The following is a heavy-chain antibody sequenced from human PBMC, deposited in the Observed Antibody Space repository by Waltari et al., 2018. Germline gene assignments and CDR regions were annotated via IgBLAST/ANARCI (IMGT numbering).Heavy chain of an antibody. CDR3: ARLVGSYYFHMDV. CDR2: IYYSGSA. V-gene: IGHV4-39*07. Sequence: QLQLQESGPGLLKPSETLSLTCSVSGGSITRIAYYWGWIRQPPGKGLEWFGSIYYSGSAYYNPSVKNRVTISVDTTKNQFSLRLYSVTAADTAVYYCARLVGSYYFHMDVWGKGTTVVISS. D-gene: IGHD2-8*02. CDR1: GGSITRIAYY. J-gene: IGHJ6*03.